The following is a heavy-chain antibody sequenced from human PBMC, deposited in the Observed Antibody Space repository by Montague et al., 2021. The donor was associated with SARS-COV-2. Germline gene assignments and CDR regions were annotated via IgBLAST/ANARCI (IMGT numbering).Heavy chain of an antibody. CDR1: GGSISSGGYY. V-gene: IGHV4-31*03. Sequence: TLSLTCTVSGGSISSGGYYWSWIRQHPGKGLEWIGYIYYSGSTYYNPSLKSRVTISVDTSKNQFSLKLSSVTAADTAVYYCERDEGSSGHDYWGQGTLVTVSS. CDR2: IYYSGST. CDR3: ERDEGSSGHDY. J-gene: IGHJ4*02. D-gene: IGHD3-22*01.